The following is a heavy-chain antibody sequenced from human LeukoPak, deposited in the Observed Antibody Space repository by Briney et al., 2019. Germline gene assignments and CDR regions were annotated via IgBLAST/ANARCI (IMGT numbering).Heavy chain of an antibody. CDR2: IYYSGST. D-gene: IGHD6-13*01. CDR3: ARARYSSRYFDY. CDR1: GGSISSYY. V-gene: IGHV4-59*01. J-gene: IGHJ4*02. Sequence: SETLSLTCTVSGGSISSYYWSWIRQPPGKGLEWIGYIYYSGSTYYNPSLKSRVTISVHTSKNQFSLKLSSVTAADTAVYYCARARYSSRYFDYWGQGTLVTVSS.